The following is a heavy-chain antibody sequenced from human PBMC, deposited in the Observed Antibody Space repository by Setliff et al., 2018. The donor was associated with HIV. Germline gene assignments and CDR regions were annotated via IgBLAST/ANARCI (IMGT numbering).Heavy chain of an antibody. V-gene: IGHV4-59*01. CDR3: ARSIARDYWYFGH. CDR2: LHHSGTP. D-gene: IGHD6-6*01. J-gene: IGHJ2*01. Sequence: SETLSLTCTVSNDSISSYYWSWIRQPPGKGLESIGFLHHSGTPIYNPSFKSRVRISVDTSKNRISLNLSSVTAADTAVYYCARSIARDYWYFGHWGRGSLVTVSS. CDR1: NDSISSYY.